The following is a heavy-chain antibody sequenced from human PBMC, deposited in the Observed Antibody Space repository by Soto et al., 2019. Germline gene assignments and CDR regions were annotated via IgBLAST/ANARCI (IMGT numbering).Heavy chain of an antibody. CDR2: IIPIFGTA. Sequence: SVKVSCKASGGTFSSYAISWVRQAPGQGLEWMGGIIPIFGTANYAQKFQGRVTITADESTSTAYMELSSLRSEDTAVYYCARRVYSSSSLYYYYYYMDVWGKGTTVTV. J-gene: IGHJ6*03. D-gene: IGHD6-6*01. CDR3: ARRVYSSSSLYYYYYYMDV. CDR1: GGTFSSYA. V-gene: IGHV1-69*13.